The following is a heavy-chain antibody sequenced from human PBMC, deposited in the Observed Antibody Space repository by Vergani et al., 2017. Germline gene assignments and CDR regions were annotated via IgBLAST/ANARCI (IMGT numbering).Heavy chain of an antibody. CDR3: VTDSSRVVVAATVAFDI. CDR2: FDPEDGET. Sequence: QVQLVQSGAEVKKPGASVKVSCKVSGYTLTELSMHWVRQAPGKGLEWMGGFDPEDGETIYAQKFKGRVTMTEVTSTDTAYMELSSLRSEDTAVYYCVTDSSRVVVAATVAFDIWGQGTMVTVSS. CDR1: GYTLTELS. J-gene: IGHJ3*02. D-gene: IGHD2-15*01. V-gene: IGHV1-24*01.